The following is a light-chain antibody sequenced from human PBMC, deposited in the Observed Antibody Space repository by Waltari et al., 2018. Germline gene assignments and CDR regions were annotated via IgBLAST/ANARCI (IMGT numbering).Light chain of an antibody. V-gene: IGLV2-14*03. Sequence: QSTLTQPASVSGSPGQSITISCPGSSSYLGAYTNVSWYKQSPNKAPKHMIYDVDNRPSGISNRFSGSKSGNTASLTISGLQAEDESVFYCSSYTNRSTVIFGGGTKLTVL. CDR3: SSYTNRSTVI. J-gene: IGLJ2*01. CDR1: SSYLGAYTN. CDR2: DVD.